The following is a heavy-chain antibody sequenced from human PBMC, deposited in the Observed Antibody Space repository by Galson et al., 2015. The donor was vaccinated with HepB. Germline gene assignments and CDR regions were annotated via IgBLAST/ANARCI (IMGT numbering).Heavy chain of an antibody. V-gene: IGHV1-18*01. Sequence: SVKVSCKASGYTFTSYGISWVRQAPGQGLEWMGWISAYNGNTNYAQKLQGRVTMTTDTSTSTAYMELRSLRSDDTAVYYCARDNVSSVLRYFDPDFDYWGQGTLVTVSS. CDR1: GYTFTSYG. D-gene: IGHD3-9*01. CDR2: ISAYNGNT. CDR3: ARDNVSSVLRYFDPDFDY. J-gene: IGHJ4*02.